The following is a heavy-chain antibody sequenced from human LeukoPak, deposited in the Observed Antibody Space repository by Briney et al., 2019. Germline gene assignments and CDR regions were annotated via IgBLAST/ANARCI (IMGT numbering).Heavy chain of an antibody. CDR1: GFTFSSYW. CDR2: IKQDGSEK. Sequence: PGGSLRLSCAASGFTFSSYWMSWVRQAPGKGLEWVANIKQDGSEKYYVDSVKGRFTISRDNAKNSLYLQMNSLRAEDTAVYYCASQSRGYSYGYPAEDYWGQGTLVTVSS. V-gene: IGHV3-7*01. CDR3: ASQSRGYSYGYPAEDY. D-gene: IGHD5-18*01. J-gene: IGHJ4*02.